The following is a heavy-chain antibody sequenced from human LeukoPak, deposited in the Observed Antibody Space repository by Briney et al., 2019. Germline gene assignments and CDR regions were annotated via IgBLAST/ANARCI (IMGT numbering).Heavy chain of an antibody. CDR1: GYTFTSYD. CDR3: ARANGWGSLYYYYYYMDV. CDR2: MNPNSGNT. Sequence: GASVKVSCKASGYTFTSYDINWVRQATGQGLEWMGWMNPNSGNTGYAQKFQRRVTITRNTSISTAYMELSSLRSEDTAVYYCARANGWGSLYYYYYYMDVWGKGTTVTVSS. J-gene: IGHJ6*03. V-gene: IGHV1-8*01. D-gene: IGHD2-8*01.